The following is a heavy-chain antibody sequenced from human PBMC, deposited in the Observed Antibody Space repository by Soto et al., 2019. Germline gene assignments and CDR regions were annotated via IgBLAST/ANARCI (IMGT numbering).Heavy chain of an antibody. D-gene: IGHD3-10*01. CDR2: IYHSGST. CDR3: ARELHNYGSVNWFDP. Sequence: PSETLSLTCAVSGGSISSSNWWSWVRQPPGKGLEWIGEIYHSGSTNYNPSLKSRVTISVDKSKNQFSLKLSSVTAADTAVYYCARELHNYGSVNWFDPWGQGTLVTVSS. CDR1: GGSISSSNW. J-gene: IGHJ5*02. V-gene: IGHV4-4*02.